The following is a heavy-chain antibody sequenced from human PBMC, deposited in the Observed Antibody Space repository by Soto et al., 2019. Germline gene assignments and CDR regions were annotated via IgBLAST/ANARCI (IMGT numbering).Heavy chain of an antibody. V-gene: IGHV4-34*01. CDR1: GGSFSGYY. Sequence: SESLSLTCAVYGGSFSGYYWSWIRQPPGKGLEWMGEINHSGSTNYNPSLKSRVTISVDTSKNQLSLRLSAVNAADTAVYDCARGSRMIVITYFEYFDYWGQGTLVTVSS. CDR2: INHSGST. D-gene: IGHD3-22*01. CDR3: ARGSRMIVITYFEYFDY. J-gene: IGHJ4*02.